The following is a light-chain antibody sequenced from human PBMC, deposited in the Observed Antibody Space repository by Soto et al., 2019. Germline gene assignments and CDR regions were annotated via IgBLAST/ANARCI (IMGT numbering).Light chain of an antibody. V-gene: IGLV1-40*01. Sequence: QSVLTQPPSVSGAPGQRVTISCTGSSSNIGAGYDVHWYQQLPGTAPKLLIYGNNNRPSGVPDRFSGSKSGTSASLAITGLQAEDEADYYCQSYDSSLSGRGYVFGTGTKVTVL. CDR2: GNN. CDR3: QSYDSSLSGRGYV. J-gene: IGLJ1*01. CDR1: SSNIGAGYD.